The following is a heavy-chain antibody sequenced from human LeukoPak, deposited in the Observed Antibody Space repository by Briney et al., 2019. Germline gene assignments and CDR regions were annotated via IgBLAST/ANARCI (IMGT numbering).Heavy chain of an antibody. CDR3: ARAARGSYLVPFDY. D-gene: IGHD1-26*01. CDR1: GGSISSGSYY. V-gene: IGHV4-61*02. CDR2: IYTSGST. J-gene: IGHJ4*02. Sequence: PSETLSLTCTVSGGSISSGSYYWSWIRQPAGKGLEWIGRIYTSGSTNYNPSLKSRVTISVDTSKNQFSLKLSSVTAADTAVYYCARAARGSYLVPFDYWGQGTLVTVSS.